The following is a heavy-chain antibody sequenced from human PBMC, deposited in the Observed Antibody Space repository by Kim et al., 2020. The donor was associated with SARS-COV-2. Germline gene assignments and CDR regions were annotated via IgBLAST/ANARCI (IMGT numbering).Heavy chain of an antibody. CDR1: GGSISSSSYY. CDR2: IYYSGST. Sequence: SETLSLTCTVSGGSISSSSYYWGWIRQPPGKGLEWIGSIYYSGSTYYNPSLKSRVTISVDTSKNQFSLKLSSVTAADTAVYYCASPWTIPSSDAFDIWGQGTMVTVSS. V-gene: IGHV4-39*01. J-gene: IGHJ3*02. CDR3: ASPWTIPSSDAFDI. D-gene: IGHD6-6*01.